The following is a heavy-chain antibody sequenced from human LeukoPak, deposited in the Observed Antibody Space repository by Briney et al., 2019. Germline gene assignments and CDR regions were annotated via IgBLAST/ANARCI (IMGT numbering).Heavy chain of an antibody. V-gene: IGHV1-2*06. CDR1: GYTYTGYY. Sequence: ASVKVSCKASGYTYTGYYMHWVRQAPGQALEWMGRINPNSRGTNYTQKFQGRVTMTRDTSISTAYMELSRLRSDDTAAYYCARGEEYSYGFNYFDYWGQGTLVTVSS. J-gene: IGHJ4*02. D-gene: IGHD5-18*01. CDR3: ARGEEYSYGFNYFDY. CDR2: INPNSRGT.